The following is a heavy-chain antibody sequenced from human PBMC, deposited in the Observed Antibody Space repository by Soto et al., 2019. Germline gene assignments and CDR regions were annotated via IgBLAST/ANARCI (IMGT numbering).Heavy chain of an antibody. CDR1: GFNFGSHG. V-gene: IGHV3-33*01. D-gene: IGHD3-10*01. Sequence: QVQLVESGGGVVQPGRSLRLSCTASGFNFGSHGMHWVRQAPGKGLEWVGVIWYDGSNKFYGDYVKGRFIISRDNSKNTMYLEMSSLRVEDTAVYYCARWTREGFGESWDVWGQGTMVTVSS. CDR3: ARWTREGFGESWDV. J-gene: IGHJ6*02. CDR2: IWYDGSNK.